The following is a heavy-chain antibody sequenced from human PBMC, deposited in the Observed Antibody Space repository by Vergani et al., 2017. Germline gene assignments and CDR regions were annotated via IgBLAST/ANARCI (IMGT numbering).Heavy chain of an antibody. D-gene: IGHD2-2*01. CDR3: AREYSSTSGRAFDF. Sequence: QLVESGGGWVQPGGSLRLSCVVSGFDFSSYIMNWVRQAPGKGLEWVSFVPTGPKSQSYAESVKGRFTISRDSAKNSLYLQMDSLRAEDTAVYYCAREYSSTSGRAFDFWGQGTKVTVSS. CDR1: GFDFSSYI. CDR2: VPTGPKSQ. J-gene: IGHJ3*01. V-gene: IGHV3-48*01.